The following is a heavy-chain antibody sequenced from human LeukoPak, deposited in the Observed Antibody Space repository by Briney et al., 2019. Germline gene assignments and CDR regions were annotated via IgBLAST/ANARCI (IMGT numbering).Heavy chain of an antibody. D-gene: IGHD4-17*01. CDR1: GGSISSYH. Sequence: PSETLSLTCTVPGGSISSYHWSWIRQPAGKGLAWIGRVYTGGSTNYNPSLESRVTMSVDTSKNQFSLRLSSVTAADTAVYYCARDQDYGDYFDWGQGTLVTVSS. V-gene: IGHV4-4*07. J-gene: IGHJ4*02. CDR3: ARDQDYGDYFD. CDR2: VYTGGST.